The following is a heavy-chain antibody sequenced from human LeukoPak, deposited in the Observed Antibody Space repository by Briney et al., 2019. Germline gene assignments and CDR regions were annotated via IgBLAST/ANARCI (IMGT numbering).Heavy chain of an antibody. Sequence: PGGSLRLSCAASGFTVSSKYMSWVRQAPGKGLEWVAFIRYDGSNKYYADSVKGRFTISRDNSKNTLYLQMNSLRAEDTAVYYCAKDGGYSNPWDDAFDIWGQGTMVTVSS. D-gene: IGHD4-11*01. V-gene: IGHV3-30*02. J-gene: IGHJ3*02. CDR2: IRYDGSNK. CDR3: AKDGGYSNPWDDAFDI. CDR1: GFTVSSKY.